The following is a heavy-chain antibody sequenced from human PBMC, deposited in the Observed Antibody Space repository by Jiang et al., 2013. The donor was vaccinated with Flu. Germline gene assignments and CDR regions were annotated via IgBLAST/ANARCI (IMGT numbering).Heavy chain of an antibody. J-gene: IGHJ4*02. Sequence: LEWVALISYDGSNIRYADSVKGRFTISRDNSKNTLYLQLNSLRAEDTAVYYCARDLPPLDYWGQGTLVTVSS. CDR3: ARDLPPLDY. CDR2: ISYDGSNI. V-gene: IGHV3-30-3*01.